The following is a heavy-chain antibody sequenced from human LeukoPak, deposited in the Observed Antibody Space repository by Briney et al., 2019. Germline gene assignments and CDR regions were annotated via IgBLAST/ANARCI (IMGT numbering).Heavy chain of an antibody. CDR1: GYTFTSNY. V-gene: IGHV1-69*13. Sequence: HRASVKVSCKASGYTFTSNYIHWVRQAPGQGLEWMGGIIPIFGTANYAQKFQGRVTITADESTSTAYMELSSLRSEDTAVYYCARGSWYNLDYWGQGTLVTVSS. D-gene: IGHD6-13*01. CDR3: ARGSWYNLDY. CDR2: IIPIFGTA. J-gene: IGHJ4*02.